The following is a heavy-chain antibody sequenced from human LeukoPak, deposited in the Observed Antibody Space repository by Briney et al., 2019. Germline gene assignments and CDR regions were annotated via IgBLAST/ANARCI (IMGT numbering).Heavy chain of an antibody. Sequence: SETLSLTCAVYGGSFSGYYWSWIRQPPGKGLEWIGEINHSGSTNYNPSLKSRVTISVDTSKNQFSLKLSSVTAADTAVYYCARGRRLQLTGDFDYWGQGTLVTVSS. D-gene: IGHD5-24*01. J-gene: IGHJ4*02. V-gene: IGHV4-34*01. CDR3: ARGRRLQLTGDFDY. CDR1: GGSFSGYY. CDR2: INHSGST.